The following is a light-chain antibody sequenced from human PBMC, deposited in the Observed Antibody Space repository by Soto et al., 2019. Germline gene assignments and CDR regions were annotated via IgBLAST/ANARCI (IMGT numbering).Light chain of an antibody. CDR1: QSVGSN. V-gene: IGKV3-15*01. CDR3: QQYNNRPPWT. CDR2: GAS. Sequence: EIVMTQPPATLSVSPGERATLSCRASQSVGSNLAWYQQKPGQAPRLLMYGASTRATGIPARFSGSGSGAEFTLTISSLQSEDFAVYYCQQYNNRPPWTFGQGTKVEIK. J-gene: IGKJ1*01.